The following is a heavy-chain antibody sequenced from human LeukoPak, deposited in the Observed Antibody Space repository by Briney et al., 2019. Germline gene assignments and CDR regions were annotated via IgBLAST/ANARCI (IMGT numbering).Heavy chain of an antibody. V-gene: IGHV4-59*12. CDR3: ASTSPGLLPNFDY. D-gene: IGHD3-22*01. CDR2: IYYSGST. J-gene: IGHJ4*02. CDR1: GGSISSYY. Sequence: SETLSLTCTVSGGSISSYYWSWIRQPPGKGLEWIGYIYYSGSTNYNPSLKSRVTISVDTSKNQFSLKLSSVTAADTAVYYCASTSPGLLPNFDYWGQGTLVTVSS.